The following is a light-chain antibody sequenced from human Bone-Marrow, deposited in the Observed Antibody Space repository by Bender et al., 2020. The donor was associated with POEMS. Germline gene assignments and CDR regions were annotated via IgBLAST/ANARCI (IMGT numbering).Light chain of an antibody. CDR2: SSH. V-gene: IGLV1-44*01. CDR1: SSNIGAHA. J-gene: IGLJ3*02. Sequence: QSVLTQPPSASGTPGQRVTISCSGGSSNIGAHAVNWYQHLPGTAPKLLIYSSHRRPSEVPDRFSGSRSGTSASLAISGVQSEDEADYYCAVWADSLDGWGFGGGTKLT. CDR3: AVWADSLDGWG.